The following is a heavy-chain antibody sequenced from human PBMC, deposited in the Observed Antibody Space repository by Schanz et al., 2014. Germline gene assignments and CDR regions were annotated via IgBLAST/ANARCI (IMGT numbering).Heavy chain of an antibody. J-gene: IGHJ4*02. CDR2: ISGYNGNT. CDR1: GYTFRHYG. D-gene: IGHD3-9*01. Sequence: QVQLVQSGGEVKKPGASVKVSCEASGYTFRHYGISWLRQAPGQGLECMGYISGYNGNTKYAPKVQERVTMTTDTSTSTPYMELRILRSDDTAVYYCARGWGYDALTGYVFWGQGTLVTVSS. V-gene: IGHV1-18*04. CDR3: ARGWGYDALTGYVF.